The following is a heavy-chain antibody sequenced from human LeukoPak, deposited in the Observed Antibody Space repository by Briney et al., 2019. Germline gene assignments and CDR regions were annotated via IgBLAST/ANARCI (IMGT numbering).Heavy chain of an antibody. J-gene: IGHJ4*02. CDR2: ISYDGSNK. V-gene: IGHV3-30*03. Sequence: GGSLRLSCAASGFTFSSYGMHWVRQAPGKGLEWVAVISYDGSNKYYADSVKGRFTISRDNSKNTLYLQMNSLRAEDTAVYYCARDLGYGGNSGADYWGQGTLVTVSS. CDR3: ARDLGYGGNSGADY. CDR1: GFTFSSYG. D-gene: IGHD4-23*01.